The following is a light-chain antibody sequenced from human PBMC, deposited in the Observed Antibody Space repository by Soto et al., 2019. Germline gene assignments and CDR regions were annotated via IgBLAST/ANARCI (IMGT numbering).Light chain of an antibody. CDR2: AAS. CDR1: ENIRSY. CDR3: QHTFGTPRT. Sequence: DIQMTQSPSSLSASAGDRVTITCRASENIRSYLNWYQQKPGKAPEVLIYAASRLQSGVPQRFSDSGSGTDFTLNIPRLQPEDFATYYCQHTFGTPRTFGQGTKVEI. J-gene: IGKJ1*01. V-gene: IGKV1-39*01.